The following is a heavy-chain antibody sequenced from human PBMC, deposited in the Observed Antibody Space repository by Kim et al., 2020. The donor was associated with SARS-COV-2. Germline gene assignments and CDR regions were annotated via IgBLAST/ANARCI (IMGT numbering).Heavy chain of an antibody. CDR3: AWEYNSYCPFHS. J-gene: IGHJ4*02. V-gene: IGHV3-48*04. D-gene: IGHD6-6*01. CDR2: IHRSSSPI. Sequence: GGSLRLSCAASGFSFSSSAMNWVRQAPGKGLEWVSFIHRSSSPIYYADSVQGRFTISRDNAKNTVDLQMNSLTVEDTAVYYCAWEYNSYCPFHSWGQGTL. CDR1: GFSFSSSA.